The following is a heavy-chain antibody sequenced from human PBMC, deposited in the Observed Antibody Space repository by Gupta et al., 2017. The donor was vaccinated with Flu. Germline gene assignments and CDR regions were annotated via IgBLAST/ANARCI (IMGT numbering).Heavy chain of an antibody. J-gene: IGHJ2*01. V-gene: IGHV3-21*01. CDR1: GFPFSSYS. Sequence: EVLLVESGGGLVKPGGSLRLSCAASGFPFSSYSMDWVRQAPGKGLEWDSSISSSSSYIYYADSVKGRFTISRDNAKNSLYMQMNSLRAEDTAVYYCARGGGYWYFDLWGRGTLVTVSS. D-gene: IGHD3-16*01. CDR2: ISSSSSYI. CDR3: ARGGGYWYFDL.